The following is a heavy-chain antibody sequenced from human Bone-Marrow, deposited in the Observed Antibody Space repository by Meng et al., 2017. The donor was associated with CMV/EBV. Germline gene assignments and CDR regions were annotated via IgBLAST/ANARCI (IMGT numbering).Heavy chain of an antibody. J-gene: IGHJ1*01. D-gene: IGHD3-3*01. CDR1: GYTFTSYG. CDR3: ARDDYDFWSGYPKYFQH. V-gene: IGHV1-18*01. Sequence: QVQLGRSGAEVKKPGASVKVSCKASGYTFTSYGISWVRQAPGQGLEWMGWISAYNGNTNYAQKLQGRVTITTDTSTSTAYMELRSLRSDDTAVYYCARDDYDFWSGYPKYFQHWGQGTLVTVSS. CDR2: ISAYNGNT.